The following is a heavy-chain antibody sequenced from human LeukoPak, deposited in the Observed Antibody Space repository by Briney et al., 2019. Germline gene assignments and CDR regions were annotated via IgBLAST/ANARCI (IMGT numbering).Heavy chain of an antibody. Sequence: GGSVRLSCAASGFTFSSYWMHWVRQAPGKGLVWVSRINSDGSSTSYADSVKGRFTISRDNAKNTLYLQMNSLRAEDTAVYYCAAGNILTGYYIDYWGQGTLVTVSS. CDR2: INSDGSST. V-gene: IGHV3-74*01. CDR3: AAGNILTGYYIDY. D-gene: IGHD3-9*01. CDR1: GFTFSSYW. J-gene: IGHJ4*02.